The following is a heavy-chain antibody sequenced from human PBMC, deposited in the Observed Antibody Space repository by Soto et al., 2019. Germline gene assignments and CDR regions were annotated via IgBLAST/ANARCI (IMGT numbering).Heavy chain of an antibody. CDR2: IYYSGST. CDR3: AREGQTTDAFDI. Sequence: ETLSLTCTVSGGSVSSGSYYWSWIRQPPGKGLEWIGYIYYSGSTNYNPSLKGRVTISVDTSKNQFSLKLSSVTAADTAVYYCAREGQTTDAFDIWGQGTMVTVS. J-gene: IGHJ3*02. CDR1: GGSVSSGSYY. V-gene: IGHV4-61*01. D-gene: IGHD4-17*01.